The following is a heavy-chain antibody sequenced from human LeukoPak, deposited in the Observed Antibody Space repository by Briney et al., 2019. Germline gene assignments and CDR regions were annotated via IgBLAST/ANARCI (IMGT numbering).Heavy chain of an antibody. V-gene: IGHV4-4*07. CDR1: GGSISSYY. Sequence: PSETLSLTCTVAGGSISSYYWSWIRQPAGKGLEWIGRIYTSGSTNYNPSLKSRVTMSVDTSKNQFSLKLSSVTAADTAVYYCARAKGYCSSTSCPEDWWFDPWGQGTLVTVSS. CDR3: ARAKGYCSSTSCPEDWWFDP. CDR2: IYTSGST. D-gene: IGHD2-2*01. J-gene: IGHJ5*02.